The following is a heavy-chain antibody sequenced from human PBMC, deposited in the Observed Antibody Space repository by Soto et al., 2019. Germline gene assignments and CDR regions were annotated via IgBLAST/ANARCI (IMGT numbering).Heavy chain of an antibody. CDR3: ARSGPYCNGGSCYFQY. D-gene: IGHD2-15*01. CDR2: IIPAFGPA. Sequence: QVQLVQSGAEVKKPGSSVKVSCKVSGGTFSSFDISWLRQAPGQRLEWMGGIIPAFGPAHYAPKFQGTVSITAYDSATTVYMELSSLRSDDTGVYYCARSGPYCNGGSCYFQYWGQGTLVTVSS. CDR1: GGTFSSFD. J-gene: IGHJ1*01. V-gene: IGHV1-69*01.